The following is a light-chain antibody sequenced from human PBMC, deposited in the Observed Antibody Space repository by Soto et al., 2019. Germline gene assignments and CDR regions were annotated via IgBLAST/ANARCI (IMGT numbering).Light chain of an antibody. J-gene: IGLJ1*01. CDR3: SSYTSSSTYV. V-gene: IGLV2-14*01. CDR2: EVS. Sequence: QSGLTQPASVSGSPGQSITISCTGTSSDGGGYNYVSWYQQHPGKAPKLMIYEVSNRPSGVSNRFSGSKSGNTASLTISGLQAEDQADYYCSSYTSSSTYVFGTGTKVTV. CDR1: SSDGGGYNY.